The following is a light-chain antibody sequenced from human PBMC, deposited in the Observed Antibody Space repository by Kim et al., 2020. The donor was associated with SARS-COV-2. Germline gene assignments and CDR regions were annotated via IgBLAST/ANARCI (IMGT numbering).Light chain of an antibody. V-gene: IGKV3-20*01. CDR3: QQYGSSPWA. CDR1: QSVSNNY. J-gene: IGKJ1*01. CDR2: AES. Sequence: EIVLTQSPGTLSLSPGEGAALSCRASQSVSNNYLAWYQQKPGQAPRLLIYAESTRATGIPDRFRGSGSGTDFTLTISRLDPEDSAVYYCQQYGSSPWAFGQGTKVDIK.